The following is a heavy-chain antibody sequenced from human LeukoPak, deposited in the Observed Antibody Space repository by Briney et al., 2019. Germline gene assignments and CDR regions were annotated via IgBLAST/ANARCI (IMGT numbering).Heavy chain of an antibody. J-gene: IGHJ4*02. CDR2: IHSSGST. CDR3: ARPGQSSWWIYFNY. Sequence: SETLSLTCSVSGGSSSSYYWTWIRQPPGKGLEGIGNIHSSGSTDYSPSHKSRVTMSIDTSKNQFSLRLSSVTAADTAVYYCARPGQSSWWIYFNYWGQGTLVTVSA. V-gene: IGHV4-4*09. CDR1: GGSSSSYY. D-gene: IGHD2-15*01.